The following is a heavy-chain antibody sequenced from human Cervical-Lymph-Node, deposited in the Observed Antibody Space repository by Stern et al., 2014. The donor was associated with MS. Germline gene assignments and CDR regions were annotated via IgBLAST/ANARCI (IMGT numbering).Heavy chain of an antibody. CDR1: GYSFTGYY. V-gene: IGHV1-2*06. CDR3: ARQYCSGGKCHSSAYNYNGMDV. Sequence: QVQLVESGAEVKKPGASVKVSCKASGYSFTGYYIHWVRRAPGQGLEWMGRIDPNSGGANYAQRFQGGVTLTRDTSISTTYMELSSLRSDDTAIYYCARQYCSGGKCHSSAYNYNGMDVWGQGTTVTVSS. CDR2: IDPNSGGA. D-gene: IGHD2-15*01. J-gene: IGHJ6*02.